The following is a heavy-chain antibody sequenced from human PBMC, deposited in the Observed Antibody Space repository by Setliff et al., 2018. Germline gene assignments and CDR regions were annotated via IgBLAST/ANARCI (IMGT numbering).Heavy chain of an antibody. V-gene: IGHV4-39*07. CDR2: IIHSGST. J-gene: IGHJ4*02. CDR3: ARDYYDSSGYYYKVHYYYFDY. D-gene: IGHD3-22*01. CDR1: GDSISSGDYF. Sequence: LSLTCTVSGDSISSGDYFWSWIRQPPGKRLEWIGEIIHSGSTNYNPSLKSRVTISMDTSKNQFSLKLSSVTAADTAVYYCARDYYDSSGYYYKVHYYYFDYWGQGTLVTVSS.